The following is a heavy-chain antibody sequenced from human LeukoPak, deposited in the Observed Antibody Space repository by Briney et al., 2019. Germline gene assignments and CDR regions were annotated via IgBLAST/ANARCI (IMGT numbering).Heavy chain of an antibody. CDR1: GGSFSGDF. CDR3: AGERQWFGESD. D-gene: IGHD3-10*01. V-gene: IGHV4-34*01. J-gene: IGHJ4*02. Sequence: PSETLSLTCAVYGGSFSGDFWSWIRQSPGKGLEWIGEINHGGSTTYNPSLKSRVTISIDTSNNLFSLRLTSVTAADTAVYYCAGERQWFGESDWGKGTLVTVSS. CDR2: INHGGST.